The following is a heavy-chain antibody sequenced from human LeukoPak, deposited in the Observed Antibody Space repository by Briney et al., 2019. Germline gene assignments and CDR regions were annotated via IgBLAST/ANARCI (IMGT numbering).Heavy chain of an antibody. CDR1: GFTFDDYA. Sequence: PGGSLRLSCAASGFTFDDYAMHWVRQAPGKGLEWVSLISWDGGSTYYADSVKGRFTISRDNSKNSLYLQMNSLRAEDTALYYCAKGKSRDDFWSGYYPYWGQGTLVTVSS. J-gene: IGHJ4*02. CDR2: ISWDGGST. CDR3: AKGKSRDDFWSGYYPY. D-gene: IGHD3-3*01. V-gene: IGHV3-43D*03.